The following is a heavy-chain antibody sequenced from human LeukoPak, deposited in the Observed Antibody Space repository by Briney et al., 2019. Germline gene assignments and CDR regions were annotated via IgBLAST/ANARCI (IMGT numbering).Heavy chain of an antibody. D-gene: IGHD4-17*01. CDR1: GYTFTSYD. CDR2: MNPNSTNT. Sequence: ASVKVSCKASGYTFTSYDINWVRQATGQGLEWMGSMNPNSTNTAYAKRFQGRVTITRNTSINTAYMELSSLTSEDTAVYYCARNQGHSDYGLDYWGQGTLVTVS. CDR3: ARNQGHSDYGLDY. J-gene: IGHJ4*02. V-gene: IGHV1-8*01.